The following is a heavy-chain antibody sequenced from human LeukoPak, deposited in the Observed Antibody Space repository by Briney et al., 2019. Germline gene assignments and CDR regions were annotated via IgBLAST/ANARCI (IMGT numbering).Heavy chain of an antibody. V-gene: IGHV4-30-2*01. J-gene: IGHJ3*02. CDR3: ARVLSRDYYDSSGYVHDAFDI. D-gene: IGHD3-22*01. Sequence: SETLSLTCTVSGGSISSGGYYWSWIRQPPGKGLEWIGYIYHSGNTYHNPSLKSRVTISVARPKNQFSLKLSSVTAADTAVYYCARVLSRDYYDSSGYVHDAFDIWGQGTMVTVSS. CDR2: IYHSGNT. CDR1: GGSISSGGYY.